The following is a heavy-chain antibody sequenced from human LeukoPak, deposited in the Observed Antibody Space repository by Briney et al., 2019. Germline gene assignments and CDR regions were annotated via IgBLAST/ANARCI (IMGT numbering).Heavy chain of an antibody. CDR3: ARVGSSSWHFDY. CDR2: ISYDGSNK. CDR1: GFTFSSYA. J-gene: IGHJ4*02. Sequence: GGSLRLSCAASGFTFSSYAMHWVRQAPGKGLEWVAVISYDGSNKYYADSVKGRFTISRDNSKNTLYLQTNSLRAEDTAVYYCARVGSSSWHFDYWGQGTLFTVSS. D-gene: IGHD6-13*01. V-gene: IGHV3-30-3*01.